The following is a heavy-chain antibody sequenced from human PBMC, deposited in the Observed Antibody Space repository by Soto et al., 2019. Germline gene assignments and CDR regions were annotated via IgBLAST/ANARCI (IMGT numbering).Heavy chain of an antibody. CDR1: GFTFSSYA. Sequence: QVQLVESGGGVVQPGRSLRLSCAASGFTFSSYAMHWVRQAPGKGLEWVAVISSDGSDKYYADSVKGRFAISRDNSKNHLLLKLNRMEGGETAFYYCGRDRQYGGGFLGGWGQGTTVTVSS. D-gene: IGHD3-16*01. V-gene: IGHV3-30*09. J-gene: IGHJ6*02. CDR2: ISSDGSDK. CDR3: GRDRQYGGGFLGG.